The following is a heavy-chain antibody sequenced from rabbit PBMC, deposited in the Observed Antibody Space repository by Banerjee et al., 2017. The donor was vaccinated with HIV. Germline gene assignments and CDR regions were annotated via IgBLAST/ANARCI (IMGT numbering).Heavy chain of an antibody. CDR1: GFSFSSGYD. D-gene: IGHD1-1*01. CDR3: ARYVRGSSDFNL. CDR2: IYTGSSGST. Sequence: QSLEESGGGLVKPGASLTLTCKASGFSFSSGYDMCWVRQAPGKGLEWIGCIYTGSSGSTYYASWAKGRFTISKISSTTVTLQMTSLTAADTATYFCARYVRGSSDFNLWGPGTLVTVS. V-gene: IGHV1S40*01. J-gene: IGHJ4*01.